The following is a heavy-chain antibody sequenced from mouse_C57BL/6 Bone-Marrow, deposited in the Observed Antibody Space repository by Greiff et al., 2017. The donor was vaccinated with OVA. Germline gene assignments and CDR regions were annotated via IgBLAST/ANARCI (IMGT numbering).Heavy chain of an antibody. CDR2: IYPGSGNT. D-gene: IGHD1-1*01. Sequence: VKLMESGAELVRPGASVKLSCKASGYTFTDYYINWVKQRPGQGLEWIARIYPGSGNTYYNEKFKGKATLTAEKSSSTAYMQLSSLTSEDSAVYFCARSLYYYGSSYAMDYWGQGTSVTVSS. V-gene: IGHV1-76*01. CDR3: ARSLYYYGSSYAMDY. J-gene: IGHJ4*01. CDR1: GYTFTDYY.